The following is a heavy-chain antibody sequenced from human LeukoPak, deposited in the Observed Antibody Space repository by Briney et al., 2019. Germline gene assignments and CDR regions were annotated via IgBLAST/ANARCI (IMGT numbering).Heavy chain of an antibody. D-gene: IGHD1-1*01. CDR2: ITTSGGTI. Sequence: PGGSLRLSCAASGFTFSDSYMTWIRQAPGKGLEWVSYITTSGGTIYADSLKGRFAISRDNAKNSLYLQMNSLRAEDTAVYYCAREDNSNWNIDYWGQGTLVTVFS. V-gene: IGHV3-11*04. CDR1: GFTFSDSY. CDR3: AREDNSNWNIDY. J-gene: IGHJ4*02.